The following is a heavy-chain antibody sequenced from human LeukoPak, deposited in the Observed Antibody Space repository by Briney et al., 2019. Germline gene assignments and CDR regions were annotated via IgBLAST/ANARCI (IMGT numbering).Heavy chain of an antibody. CDR2: INPSGGST. Sequence: ASVKVSCKASGYTFTSYYMHWVRQAPGQGLEWMGIINPSGGSTSYAQKFQGRVTMTRDTSTSTVYMELSSLRSEDTAVYYCAREEACSSTSCCADLDYWGQGTLVTVSS. J-gene: IGHJ4*02. D-gene: IGHD2-2*01. V-gene: IGHV1-46*01. CDR1: GYTFTSYY. CDR3: AREEACSSTSCCADLDY.